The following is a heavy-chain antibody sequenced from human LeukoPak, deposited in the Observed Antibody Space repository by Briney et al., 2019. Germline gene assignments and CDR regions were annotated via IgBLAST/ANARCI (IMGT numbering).Heavy chain of an antibody. CDR3: TTVGAAAGRLDY. CDR2: IYYSGTT. CDR1: GGPISGSTYY. V-gene: IGHV4-39*07. J-gene: IGHJ4*02. D-gene: IGHD6-13*01. Sequence: SETLSLTCTVSGGPISGSTYYWGWFRQPPGKGLEWIGSIYYSGTTYYNPSLKSRVTISVDTSKNQFSLKLSSVTAADTAMYYCTTVGAAAGRLDYWGQGTLVTVSS.